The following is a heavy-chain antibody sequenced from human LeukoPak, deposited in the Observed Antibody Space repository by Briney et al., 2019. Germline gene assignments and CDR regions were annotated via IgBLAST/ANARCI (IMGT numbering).Heavy chain of an antibody. CDR2: IYYSGST. D-gene: IGHD2-2*01. J-gene: IGHJ6*02. Sequence: PSETLSLTCTVSGGSISSSSYYWGWIRQPPGKGLEWIGSIYYSGSTYYNPSLKSRVTISVDTSKNQFSLKLSSVTAADTAVYYCARDRDIVVVPAAIHYGMDVWGQGTTVTVSS. V-gene: IGHV4-39*07. CDR3: ARDRDIVVVPAAIHYGMDV. CDR1: GGSISSSSYY.